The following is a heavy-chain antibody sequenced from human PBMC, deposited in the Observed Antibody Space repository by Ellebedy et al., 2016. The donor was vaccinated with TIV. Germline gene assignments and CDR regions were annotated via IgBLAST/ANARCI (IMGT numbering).Heavy chain of an antibody. J-gene: IGHJ4*02. D-gene: IGHD3-22*01. CDR1: GFTFSGYW. Sequence: GGSLRLSXAACGFTFSGYWMHWVRQAPGKGLVWVSRIVDDGSRTTYADSVKGRFTISRDNAKNTLFLQMSSLRAEDTAVYCARGGYYDSNGYPRCDYWGQGTLVTVSS. V-gene: IGHV3-74*01. CDR2: IVDDGSRT. CDR3: RGGYYDSNGYPRCDY.